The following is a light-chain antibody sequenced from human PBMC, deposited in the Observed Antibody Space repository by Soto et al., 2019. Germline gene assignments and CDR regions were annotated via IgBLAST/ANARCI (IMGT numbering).Light chain of an antibody. Sequence: EMVLTQSPGTLSLSPGERATLSCRASQSVSSSYLAWYQQKPGQARRLLIYGASSRATGIPDRFSGSGFGTDFTLTISRLQPEDFAVYYCQQYGSSPRTFGQGTKVEIK. CDR3: QQYGSSPRT. J-gene: IGKJ1*01. CDR1: QSVSSSY. CDR2: GAS. V-gene: IGKV3-20*01.